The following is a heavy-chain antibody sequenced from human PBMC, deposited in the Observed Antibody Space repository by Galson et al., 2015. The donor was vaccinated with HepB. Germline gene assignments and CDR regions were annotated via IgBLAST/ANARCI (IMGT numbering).Heavy chain of an antibody. CDR3: ARDLRGTYNAWFDP. V-gene: IGHV1-3*04. Sequence: VKVSCKASGYTFTAYAMHWVRQAPGQRLEWMGWINTGSGNTKYAQKFQGRVTITRDTSASPAYMELSSLTSEDTAVYYCARDLRGTYNAWFDPWGQGTLVTVSS. J-gene: IGHJ5*02. CDR1: GYTFTAYA. D-gene: IGHD1-1*01. CDR2: INTGSGNT.